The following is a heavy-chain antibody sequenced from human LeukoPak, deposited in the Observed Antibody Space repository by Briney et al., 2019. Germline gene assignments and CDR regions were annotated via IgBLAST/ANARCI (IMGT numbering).Heavy chain of an antibody. CDR2: SSSSTI. V-gene: IGHV3-48*01. Sequence: SSSSTIYYADSVKGRFTISRDNAKNSLYLQMNSLRAEDTAVYHCARDYDFWSGYYTGIFDYWGQGTLVTVSS. J-gene: IGHJ4*02. D-gene: IGHD3-3*01. CDR3: ARDYDFWSGYYTGIFDY.